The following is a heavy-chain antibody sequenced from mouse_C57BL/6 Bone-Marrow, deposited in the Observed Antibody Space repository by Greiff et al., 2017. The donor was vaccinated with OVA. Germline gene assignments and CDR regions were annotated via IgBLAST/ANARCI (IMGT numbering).Heavy chain of an antibody. CDR1: GFSLTSYG. J-gene: IGHJ2*01. CDR3: AKATVVAPYYFDY. D-gene: IGHD1-1*01. V-gene: IGHV2-5*01. Sequence: VQVVESGPGLVQPSQSLSITCTVSGFSLTSYGVHWVRQSPGKGLEWLGVIWRGGSTDYNAAFMSRLSITKDNSKSQVFFKMNSLQADDTAIYYCAKATVVAPYYFDYWGQGTTLTVSS. CDR2: IWRGGST.